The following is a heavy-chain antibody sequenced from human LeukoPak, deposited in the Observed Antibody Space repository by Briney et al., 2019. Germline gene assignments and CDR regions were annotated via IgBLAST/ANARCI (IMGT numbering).Heavy chain of an antibody. Sequence: PGGSPRLSCAASGFTFSSYWMSWVRQAPGKGLEWVANIKQDGSEKYYVDSVKGRFTISRDNAKNSLYLRMNSLRAEDTAVYYCARDLVVVPAAIGGWFDPWGQGTLVTVSS. CDR2: IKQDGSEK. J-gene: IGHJ5*02. D-gene: IGHD2-2*01. CDR1: GFTFSSYW. V-gene: IGHV3-7*01. CDR3: ARDLVVVPAAIGGWFDP.